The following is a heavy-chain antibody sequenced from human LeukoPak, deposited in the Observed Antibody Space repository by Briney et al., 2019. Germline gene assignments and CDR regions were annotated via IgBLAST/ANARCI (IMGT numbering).Heavy chain of an antibody. CDR3: ATGTLPAAIF. J-gene: IGHJ4*02. CDR2: IYHSGST. Sequence: PSETLSLTCAVPGGSISSSTWWGWGRQPPGKGLEWIGEIYHSGSTNYNPSLKSRVTISVDKSKNQFSLKLSSVTAADSAVYYFATGTLPAAIFWGQGTLVTVSS. V-gene: IGHV4-4*02. CDR1: GGSISSSTW. D-gene: IGHD2-2*01.